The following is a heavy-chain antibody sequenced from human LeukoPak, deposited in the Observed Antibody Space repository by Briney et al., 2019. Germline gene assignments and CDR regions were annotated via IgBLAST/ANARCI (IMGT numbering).Heavy chain of an antibody. J-gene: IGHJ5*02. CDR2: IYHDETT. Sequence: SQTLSLTCAVSDSSLTSDYYWGWVRQPPGKGREWVGSIYHDETTYYNPSLNSRVTISLLTANEQFSLMLDCVTAADKGIYYCANSDTEYFFGSWGQGVLVTVAS. V-gene: IGHV4-38-2*01. CDR3: ANSDTEYFFGS. CDR1: DSSLTSDYY. D-gene: IGHD3-3*01.